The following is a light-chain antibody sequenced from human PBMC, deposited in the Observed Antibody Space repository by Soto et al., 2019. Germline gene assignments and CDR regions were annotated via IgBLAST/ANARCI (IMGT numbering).Light chain of an antibody. J-gene: IGKJ2*02. V-gene: IGKV1-39*01. CDR2: GAS. Sequence: DIQMTQSPSSLSASVGDRVTITCRASQHVSDYINWYQQKPGKAPALLIYGASRLQSGVPSRFSGSGFGTYFTLSISTLQPEDFATYYCKQSFRSPRTFGQGTKVE. CDR3: KQSFRSPRT. CDR1: QHVSDY.